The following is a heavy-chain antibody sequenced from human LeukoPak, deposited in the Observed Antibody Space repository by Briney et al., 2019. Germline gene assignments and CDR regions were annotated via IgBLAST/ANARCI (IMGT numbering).Heavy chain of an antibody. D-gene: IGHD4-17*01. J-gene: IGHJ4*02. CDR1: GFTFSGYS. CDR3: ARRDYGDYGVFDY. V-gene: IGHV3-21*01. CDR2: ISSSGSYI. Sequence: GGSLRLSCAASGFTFSGYSMNWVRQAPGKGPEWVSCISSSGSYIYYADSVKGRFTISRDNAKNSLYLQMNSLRAEDTAVYYCARRDYGDYGVFDYWGRGTLVTVSS.